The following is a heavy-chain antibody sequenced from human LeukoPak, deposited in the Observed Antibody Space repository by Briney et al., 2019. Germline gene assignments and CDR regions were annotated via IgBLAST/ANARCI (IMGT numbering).Heavy chain of an antibody. V-gene: IGHV3-23*01. CDR2: ISGSGGST. Sequence: PGGSLRLSCAASGFTFSSYAMSWVRQAPGKGLEWVSAISGSGGSTYYADSVKGRFAISRDNSKNTLYLQMNSLRAEDTAVYYRAKLVGYSSAFDIWGQGTMVTVSS. CDR1: GFTFSSYA. CDR3: AKLVGYSSAFDI. J-gene: IGHJ3*02. D-gene: IGHD1-26*01.